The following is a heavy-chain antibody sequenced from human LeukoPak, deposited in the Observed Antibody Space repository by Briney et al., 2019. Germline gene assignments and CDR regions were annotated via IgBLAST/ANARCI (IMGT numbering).Heavy chain of an antibody. Sequence: GGSLRLSCAASGFTFSSYAMSWVRQAPGRGLEWVSVISGSGGSTYYADSVKGRFTISRDNSKNTLYLQMNSLRAEDTAVYYCAKAVYDDGDYGLGDYWRQGTLVTVSS. CDR3: AKAVYDDGDYGLGDY. CDR1: GFTFSSYA. J-gene: IGHJ4*02. CDR2: ISGSGGST. V-gene: IGHV3-23*01. D-gene: IGHD4-17*01.